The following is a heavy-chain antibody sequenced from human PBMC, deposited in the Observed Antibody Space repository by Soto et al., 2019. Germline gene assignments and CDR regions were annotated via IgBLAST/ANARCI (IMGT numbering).Heavy chain of an antibody. CDR2: ISSSGASP. J-gene: IGHJ4*02. Sequence: EVQLLESGGGLVQPGGSLRLSCAASGFTFSNYAMSWVRQDPRKGLEWVSAISSSGASPYYADSVKGRFTVSRDNSKNTLYLPMNSRRVEDTAIYYCARNTIPRPHYWGEGTLVTVSS. CDR1: GFTFSNYA. CDR3: ARNTIPRPHY. V-gene: IGHV3-23*01. D-gene: IGHD1-1*01.